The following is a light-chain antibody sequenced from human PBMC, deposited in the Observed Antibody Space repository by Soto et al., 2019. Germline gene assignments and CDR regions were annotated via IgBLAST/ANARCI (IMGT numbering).Light chain of an antibody. CDR2: ATS. CDR3: QQYNSYPWT. CDR1: QGINNY. V-gene: IGKV1-16*01. Sequence: IQLTQSPSSLSASVGDRVTITCRASQGINNYLAWFQQQPGTAPKPLIYATSTLHSGVPSRFTGSGSGTEFTLTITSLQPEDFVTYYCQQYNSYPWTFGQGTKVEVK. J-gene: IGKJ1*01.